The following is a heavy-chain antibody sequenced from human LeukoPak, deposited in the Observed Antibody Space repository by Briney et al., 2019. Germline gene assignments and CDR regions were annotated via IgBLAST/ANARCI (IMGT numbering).Heavy chain of an antibody. J-gene: IGHJ3*02. CDR2: FDPEDGET. D-gene: IGHD3-10*01. CDR3: AREGSSHDAFDI. Sequence: GASVKVSCKVSGYTLTELSMHWVRQAPGKGLEWMGGFDPEDGETIYAQKFQGRVTMTEDTSTDTAYMELSSLRADDTALYYCAREGSSHDAFDIWGQGTVVTVSS. CDR1: GYTLTELS. V-gene: IGHV1-24*01.